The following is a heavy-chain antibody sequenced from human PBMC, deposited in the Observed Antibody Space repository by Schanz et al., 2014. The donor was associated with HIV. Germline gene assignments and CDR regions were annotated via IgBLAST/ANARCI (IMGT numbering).Heavy chain of an antibody. CDR1: GFSFSRYA. J-gene: IGHJ3*02. D-gene: IGHD3-16*01. CDR2: ISGSGDRT. Sequence: EVQLLDSGGGLVQPGGSLRVSCAASGFSFSRYAMNWVRQAPGKGLQWVSTISGSGDRTYYAESVRGRFTISRDNSKKMLFLQMNRLRAEDTAVYYCAIRTPMISFGAFDIWGRGTMVTVSS. CDR3: AIRTPMISFGAFDI. V-gene: IGHV3-23*01.